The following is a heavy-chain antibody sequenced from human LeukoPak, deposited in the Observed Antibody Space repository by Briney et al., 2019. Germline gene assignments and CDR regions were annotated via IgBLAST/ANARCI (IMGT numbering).Heavy chain of an antibody. Sequence: SETLSLTCTVSGGSISSYYWSWIRQPAGKGLEWIGRIYTSGSTNYNPSLKSRVTISVDTSKNQFSLKLSSVTAADTAVYYCARRGRGYSYGSYPYYYYYYMDVWGKGTTVTISS. V-gene: IGHV4-4*07. CDR1: GGSISSYY. CDR2: IYTSGST. CDR3: ARRGRGYSYGSYPYYYYYYMDV. J-gene: IGHJ6*03. D-gene: IGHD5-18*01.